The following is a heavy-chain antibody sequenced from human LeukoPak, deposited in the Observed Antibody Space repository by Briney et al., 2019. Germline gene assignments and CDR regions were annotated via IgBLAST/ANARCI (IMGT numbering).Heavy chain of an antibody. Sequence: GASVTVSCKASGGTFSSYAISWVRQAPGQGLEWMGGIIPIFGTANYAQKFQGRVTITADESTSTAYMELSSLRSEDTAVYYCARDFPDCSSTSCSPSYYYGMDVWGKGTTVTVSS. CDR2: IIPIFGTA. D-gene: IGHD2-2*01. J-gene: IGHJ6*04. V-gene: IGHV1-69*13. CDR1: GGTFSSYA. CDR3: ARDFPDCSSTSCSPSYYYGMDV.